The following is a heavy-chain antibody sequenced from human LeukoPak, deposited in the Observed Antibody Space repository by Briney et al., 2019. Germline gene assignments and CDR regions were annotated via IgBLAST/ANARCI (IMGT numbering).Heavy chain of an antibody. CDR1: GFTFSSYW. D-gene: IGHD6-6*01. V-gene: IGHV3-74*01. CDR2: INSDGSST. Sequence: GGSLRLSCAASGFTFSSYWMHSVRQAPGKGLVWVSRINSDGSSTSYADSVKGRFTISRDNAKNTLYLQMNSLRAEDTAIYYCARGRAMEYSSSSGGFDYWGQGTLVTVSS. J-gene: IGHJ4*02. CDR3: ARGRAMEYSSSSGGFDY.